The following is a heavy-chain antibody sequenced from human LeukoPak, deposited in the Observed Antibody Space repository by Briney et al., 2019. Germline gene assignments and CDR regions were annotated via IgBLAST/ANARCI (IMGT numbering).Heavy chain of an antibody. V-gene: IGHV3-66*01. Sequence: GGSLRLSCAASGFTASNNDMCWVRQAPGKGLEWVSVIYSGGNTNYADSVKGRFIISRDNLKNTLFLQMNSLRAEDTAVYYCARAFQYGSGSYPYSLWGQGTLVTVSS. J-gene: IGHJ4*02. CDR2: IYSGGNT. CDR3: ARAFQYGSGSYPYSL. D-gene: IGHD3-10*01. CDR1: GFTASNND.